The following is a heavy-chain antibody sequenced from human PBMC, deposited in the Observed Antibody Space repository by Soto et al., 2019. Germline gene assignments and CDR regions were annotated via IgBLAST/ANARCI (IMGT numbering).Heavy chain of an antibody. V-gene: IGHV3-30-3*01. D-gene: IGHD6-13*01. CDR1: GFTFSSYA. J-gene: IGHJ4*02. Sequence: GGSLRLSCAASGFTFSSYAMHWVRQAPGKGLEWVAVISYDGSNKYYADSVNGRFTISRDNSKNTLYLQMNSLRAEDTAVYYCARDIHTTYSSSWYGDSDWLGTFDYWGQGTLVTVSS. CDR2: ISYDGSNK. CDR3: ARDIHTTYSSSWYGDSDWLGTFDY.